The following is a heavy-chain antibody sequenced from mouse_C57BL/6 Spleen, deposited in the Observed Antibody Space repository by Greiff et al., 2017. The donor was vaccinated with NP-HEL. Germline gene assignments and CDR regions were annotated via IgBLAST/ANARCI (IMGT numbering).Heavy chain of an antibody. J-gene: IGHJ3*01. D-gene: IGHD2-3*01. CDR3: AREGGGYYEGFAY. CDR2: INPSSGYT. Sequence: QVQLKQSGAELARPGASVKMSCKASGYTFTSYTMHWVKQRPGQGLEWIGYINPSSGYTKYNQKFKDKATLTADKSSSTAYMQLSSLTSEDSAVYYCAREGGGYYEGFAYWGQGTLVTVSA. V-gene: IGHV1-4*01. CDR1: GYTFTSYT.